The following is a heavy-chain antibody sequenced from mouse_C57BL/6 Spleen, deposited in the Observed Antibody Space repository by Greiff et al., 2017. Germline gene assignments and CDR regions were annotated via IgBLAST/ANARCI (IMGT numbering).Heavy chain of an antibody. J-gene: IGHJ4*01. CDR2: ISSGSSTN. D-gene: IGHD1-1*01. V-gene: IGHV5-17*01. CDR1: GFTFSDYG. CDR3: AYSYGSAYAMDY. Sequence: VQLQQSGGGLVKPGGSLKLSCAASGFTFSDYGMHWVRQAPEKGLEWVAYISSGSSTNHYADTVKGRFTISRDNAKNTLFLQMTSLRSEDTAMDYCAYSYGSAYAMDYWGQGTSVTVSS.